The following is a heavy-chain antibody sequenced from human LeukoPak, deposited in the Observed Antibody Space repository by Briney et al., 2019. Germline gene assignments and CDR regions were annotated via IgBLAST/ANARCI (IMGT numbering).Heavy chain of an antibody. CDR2: IWYDGTNK. D-gene: IGHD6-19*01. CDR1: GFTFSSYG. Sequence: QTGGSLRLSCVASGFTFSSYGMHWVRQAPGRGLEWVAVIWYDGTNKYYADSVKGRFTISRDSSKNTLYLQMNSLRAEDTAVYYCAVLSSGWYSYWGQGTLVTVSS. CDR3: AVLSSGWYSY. V-gene: IGHV3-33*01. J-gene: IGHJ4*02.